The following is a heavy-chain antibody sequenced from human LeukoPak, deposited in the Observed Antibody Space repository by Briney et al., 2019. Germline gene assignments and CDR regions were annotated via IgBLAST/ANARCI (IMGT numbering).Heavy chain of an antibody. J-gene: IGHJ5*02. V-gene: IGHV1-2*02. CDR1: GYTFTGYY. CDR2: INPNSGGT. D-gene: IGHD3-3*01. Sequence: GASVKVSCKASGYTFTGYYMHWVRQAPGQGLEWMGWINPNSGGTNYAQKFQGRVTMTRDTSISTAYMELSRLRSDDTGVYYSARDGVYDFWRGCYGRHNKNWFDPGGQATLVTVSS. CDR3: ARDGVYDFWRGCYGRHNKNWFDP.